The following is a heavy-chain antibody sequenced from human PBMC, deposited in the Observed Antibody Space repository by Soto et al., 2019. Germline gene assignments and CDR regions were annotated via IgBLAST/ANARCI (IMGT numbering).Heavy chain of an antibody. D-gene: IGHD5-12*01. Sequence: SETLPLPCAVYGGSFSGYYWSWIRQPPGKGMEWIGEINHSGSTNYNPSLKSRVTISVDTSKNQFSLKLSSVTAADTAVYYCARDRRVGLRYYYYYGMDVWGQGTTVTVSS. CDR1: GGSFSGYY. V-gene: IGHV4-34*01. CDR3: ARDRRVGLRYYYYYGMDV. CDR2: INHSGST. J-gene: IGHJ6*02.